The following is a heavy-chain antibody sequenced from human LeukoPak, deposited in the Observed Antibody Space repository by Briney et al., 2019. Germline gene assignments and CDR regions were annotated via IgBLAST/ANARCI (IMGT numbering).Heavy chain of an antibody. J-gene: IGHJ2*01. CDR3: ARVLYGELPLPDYWYFDL. CDR1: GGSISSYY. CDR2: IYYSGST. D-gene: IGHD1-26*01. V-gene: IGHV4-59*01. Sequence: PSETLSLTCTVSGGSISSYYWSWIRQPPGKGLEWIGYIYYSGSTNYNPSLKSRVTISVDTSKNQFSLKLSSVTAADTAVYYCARVLYGELPLPDYWYFDLWGRGTLVTVSS.